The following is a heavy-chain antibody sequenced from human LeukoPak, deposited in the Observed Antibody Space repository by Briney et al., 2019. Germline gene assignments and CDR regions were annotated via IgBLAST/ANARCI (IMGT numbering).Heavy chain of an antibody. CDR2: INPNSGGT. J-gene: IGHJ4*02. Sequence: ASVKVSCKASGYTFTGYYMHWVRQAPGQGLEWMGWINPNSGGTNYAQKFQGRVTMTRDTSISTAYMELSRLRSDDTAVYYCARDWPVRSPRGSFDYWGQGTLVTVSS. CDR3: ARDWPVRSPRGSFDY. V-gene: IGHV1-2*02. CDR1: GYTFTGYY. D-gene: IGHD6-19*01.